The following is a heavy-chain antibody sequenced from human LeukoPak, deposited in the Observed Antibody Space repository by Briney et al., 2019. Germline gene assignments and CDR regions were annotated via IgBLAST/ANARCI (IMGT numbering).Heavy chain of an antibody. D-gene: IGHD1-26*01. J-gene: IGHJ4*02. CDR1: GFTFSSYE. Sequence: GGSLRLSCAASGFTFSSYEMNWVRQAPGKGLEWVSYISSSGSTIYYADSVKGRFTISRDNAKNSLYLQMNSLRAEDTAGYYCARVQYSGSYHYFDYWGQGTLVTVSS. V-gene: IGHV3-48*03. CDR3: ARVQYSGSYHYFDY. CDR2: ISSSGSTI.